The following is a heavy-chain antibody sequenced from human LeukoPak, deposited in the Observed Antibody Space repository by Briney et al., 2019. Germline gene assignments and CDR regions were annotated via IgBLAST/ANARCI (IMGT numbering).Heavy chain of an antibody. D-gene: IGHD3-10*01. CDR1: GGSISSYY. J-gene: IGHJ3*02. V-gene: IGHV4-59*01. CDR3: ARALHYYGAGSYADAFDI. Sequence: SETLSLTCTVSGGSISSYYRSWIRQPPGKGLEWVGYIYDSGSTNYNPSLKSRVTISVDTSKNQFSLKLSSVTAADTAVYYCARALHYYGAGSYADAFDIWGQGTMVTVSS. CDR2: IYDSGST.